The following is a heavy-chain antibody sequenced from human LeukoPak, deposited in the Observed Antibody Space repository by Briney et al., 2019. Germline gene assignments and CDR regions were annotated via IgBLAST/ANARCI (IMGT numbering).Heavy chain of an antibody. Sequence: SETLSLTCAVYGGSFSDYYWSWIRQPPGKGLEWIGEINHSGSTNYNPSLKSRVTISVDTSKNQFSLKLSSVTAADTAVYYCARGPWFDPWGQGTLVTVSS. J-gene: IGHJ5*02. CDR2: INHSGST. CDR3: ARGPWFDP. V-gene: IGHV4-34*01. CDR1: GGSFSDYY.